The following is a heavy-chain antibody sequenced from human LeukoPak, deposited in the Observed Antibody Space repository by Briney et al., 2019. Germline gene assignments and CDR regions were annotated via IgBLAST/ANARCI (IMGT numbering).Heavy chain of an antibody. CDR2: IYPGDSTT. CDR3: ARHSRGSPGWFDP. CDR1: EYSITSYR. Sequence: GSSMKFSCTASEYSITSYRIGLVRQLPGKGLGWMWIIYPGDSTTNSHTPFHGDATISAASSISTSYVQWSSLTASDTAMYYCARHSRGSPGWFDPWGQGTLVTVSS. J-gene: IGHJ5*02. V-gene: IGHV5-51*01. D-gene: IGHD1-26*01.